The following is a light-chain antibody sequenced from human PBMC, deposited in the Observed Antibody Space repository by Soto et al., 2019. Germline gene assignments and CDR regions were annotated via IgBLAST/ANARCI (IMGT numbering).Light chain of an antibody. Sequence: DIQMTQSPSFLSASVGDRVTVTCRPSQNISKFLNWYQEKPGKPPKILIYVTSNLENGVPSRFKGSGSGTDFALTITGLHPEDFATYYCQQIYRRPGTFGQGTRV. CDR3: QQIYRRPGT. V-gene: IGKV1-39*01. J-gene: IGKJ1*01. CDR2: VTS. CDR1: QNISKF.